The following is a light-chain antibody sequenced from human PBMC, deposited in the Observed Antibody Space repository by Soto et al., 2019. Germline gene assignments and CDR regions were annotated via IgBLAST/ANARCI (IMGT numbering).Light chain of an antibody. CDR1: QSISNY. CDR3: QQRSAGVT. CDR2: DAS. J-gene: IGKJ5*01. Sequence: EIVLTQSPATLSLSTGERATLSCRASQSISNYLAWYQHKPGQAPRLLIYDASSRATATPPRFSGSGSGTDFTLTISSLEPEDFAVYYCQQRSAGVTFGQGTRLEIK. V-gene: IGKV3-11*01.